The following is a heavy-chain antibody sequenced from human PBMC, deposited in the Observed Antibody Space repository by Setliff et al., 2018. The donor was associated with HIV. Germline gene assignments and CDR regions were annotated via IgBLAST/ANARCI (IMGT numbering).Heavy chain of an antibody. D-gene: IGHD2-15*01. Sequence: SETLSLTCAVYGGSFSGYYWSWIRQPPGKGLEWIGSIYTSGTTNYNPSLKSRVTISMDTSKSQFSLKLTSVTAADTAVYYCARRPIKGYGPFDSWGPGTLVTVSS. CDR1: GGSFSGYY. CDR3: ARRPIKGYGPFDS. J-gene: IGHJ4*02. V-gene: IGHV4-34*01. CDR2: IYTSGTT.